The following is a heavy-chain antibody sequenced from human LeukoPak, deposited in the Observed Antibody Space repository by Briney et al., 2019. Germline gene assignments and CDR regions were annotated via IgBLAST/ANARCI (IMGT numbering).Heavy chain of an antibody. Sequence: ASVKVSCKASGYTFTSYVINWVRQATGQGLEWMGWMNPNSGNTGYAQKFQGRVTMTRNTSISTAYMELSSLRSEDTAVYYCAGGVQGDFWSGYYRHWGQGTLVTVSS. J-gene: IGHJ4*02. CDR3: AGGVQGDFWSGYYRH. V-gene: IGHV1-8*01. CDR1: GYTFTSYV. D-gene: IGHD3-3*01. CDR2: MNPNSGNT.